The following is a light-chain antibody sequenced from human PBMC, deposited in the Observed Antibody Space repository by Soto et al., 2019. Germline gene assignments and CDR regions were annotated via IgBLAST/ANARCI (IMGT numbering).Light chain of an antibody. J-gene: IGKJ3*01. CDR3: QSYNSAPFT. Sequence: DIQMTQSPSSLSASVGDRVTITCRASQGINNSLAWYQQKPGKIPKLLIYAASTLQSGVPSRFSGSGYGTDFTLTISSLQPEDVATYYCQSYNSAPFTFGPGTKVDIK. V-gene: IGKV1-27*01. CDR1: QGINNS. CDR2: AAS.